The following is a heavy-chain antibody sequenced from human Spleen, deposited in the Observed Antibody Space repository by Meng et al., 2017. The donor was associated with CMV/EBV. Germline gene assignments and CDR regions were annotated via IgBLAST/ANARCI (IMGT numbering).Heavy chain of an antibody. CDR1: GSTFTSFY. CDR2: INPSGGST. V-gene: IGHV1-46*01. Sequence: QVHLVQSMAEVKKPGASVNVSCNASGSTFTSFYLNWVRQAPGQGLEWMGVINPSGGSTNYAQKFQGRLTMTRDTSTSTVYMELSSLRSEDTAVYYCARGDGGNGSDYWGQGTLVTVSS. D-gene: IGHD4-23*01. CDR3: ARGDGGNGSDY. J-gene: IGHJ4*02.